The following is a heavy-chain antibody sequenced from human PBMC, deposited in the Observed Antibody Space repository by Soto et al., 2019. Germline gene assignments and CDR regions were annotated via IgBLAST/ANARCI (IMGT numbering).Heavy chain of an antibody. Sequence: PGGSLRLSCAASGFTFSDAWMSLVRQAPGKGLEWVGLIKKKTDGGTTDYAAPVKGRFTSSRDDSKNTVYLQMSSLKTEDTAVYYCRTQWLDWGQGTMVTVSS. CDR2: IKKKTDGGTT. D-gene: IGHD6-19*01. J-gene: IGHJ4*02. V-gene: IGHV3-15*01. CDR1: GFTFSDAW. CDR3: RTQWLD.